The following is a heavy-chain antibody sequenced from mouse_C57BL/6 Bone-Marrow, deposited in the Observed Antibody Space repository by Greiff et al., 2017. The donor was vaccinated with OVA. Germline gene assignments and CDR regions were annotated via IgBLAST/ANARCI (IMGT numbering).Heavy chain of an antibody. Sequence: EVHLVESGGGLVKPGGSLKLSCAASGFTFSSYAMSWVRQTPEKRLEWVATISDGGSYTYYPDNVKGRFTISRDNAKNNLYLQMSHLKSEDTAMYYCARDGAGTDYFDYWGQGTTLTVSS. V-gene: IGHV5-4*01. CDR3: ARDGAGTDYFDY. CDR2: ISDGGSYT. J-gene: IGHJ2*01. D-gene: IGHD4-1*01. CDR1: GFTFSSYA.